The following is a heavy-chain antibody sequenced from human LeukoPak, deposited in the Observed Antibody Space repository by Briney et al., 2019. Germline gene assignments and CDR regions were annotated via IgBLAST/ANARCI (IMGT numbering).Heavy chain of an antibody. CDR3: ARESPDYYDSSENY. CDR2: IYSGGST. CDR1: GFTVSSNY. V-gene: IGHV3-53*01. D-gene: IGHD3-22*01. Sequence: SGGSLRLSCAASGFTVSSNYMSWVRQAPGKGLERVSVIYSGGSTYYADSVKGRFTISRDNSKNTLYLQMNSLRAEDTAVYYCARESPDYYDSSENYWGQGTLVTVSS. J-gene: IGHJ4*02.